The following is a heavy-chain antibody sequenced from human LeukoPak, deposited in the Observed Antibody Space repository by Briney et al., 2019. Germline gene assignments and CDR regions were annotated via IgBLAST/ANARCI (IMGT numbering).Heavy chain of an antibody. CDR2: IYHSGST. Sequence: SETLSLTCAVSGYSISSGYYWGWIRQPPGKGLEWIGSIYHSGSTYYSPSLKSRVTISVYTSRNQFSLKLSSVAAADTAVYYCARVMEYYSNSQNWFDPWGQGTLVTVSS. CDR1: GYSISSGYY. V-gene: IGHV4-38-2*01. CDR3: ARVMEYYSNSQNWFDP. D-gene: IGHD4-11*01. J-gene: IGHJ5*02.